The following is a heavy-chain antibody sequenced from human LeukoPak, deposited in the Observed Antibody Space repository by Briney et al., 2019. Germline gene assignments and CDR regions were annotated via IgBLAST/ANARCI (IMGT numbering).Heavy chain of an antibody. CDR2: ISHDGII. V-gene: IGHV3-74*01. Sequence: GGSLRLSCETAGFTFSSYVMHWVRRTPGKGLVWVSRISHDGIISYADSVKGRFTISRDNSKNTLYLQMNSLRAEDTAVYYCASPPPYDSSGYYLNYYYYYGMDVWGQGTTVTVSS. D-gene: IGHD3-22*01. CDR3: ASPPPYDSSGYYLNYYYYYGMDV. J-gene: IGHJ6*02. CDR1: GFTFSSYV.